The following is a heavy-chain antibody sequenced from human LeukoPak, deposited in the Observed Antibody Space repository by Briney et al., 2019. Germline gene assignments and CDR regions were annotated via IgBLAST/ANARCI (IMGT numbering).Heavy chain of an antibody. V-gene: IGHV3-64*01. J-gene: IGHJ4*02. CDR3: VKDLYKGDSASWYFFHY. CDR2: ISRDGGST. D-gene: IGHD2-2*01. CDR1: GFTFSTYA. Sequence: GGSLRLSCAVSGFTFSTYAMHWVRQAPGEGLEYVSGISRDGGSTYYANSVKGRFTISRDTSKNTLYLQMSSLRAEDTAMYHCVKDLYKGDSASWYFFHYWGQGTLVTVSS.